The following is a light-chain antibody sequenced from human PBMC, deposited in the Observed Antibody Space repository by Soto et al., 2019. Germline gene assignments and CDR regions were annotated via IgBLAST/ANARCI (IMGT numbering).Light chain of an antibody. CDR2: LGS. Sequence: DIVMTQSPLSLPVTPGEPASISCRSSQSLLHSTGYNYLDWYLQKPGQSPQLLIYLGSNRASGVLDRXSGTGSGTDFTLKISRVEAEDVGVYYCMQSLQTPRTFGQGTKVEIK. CDR3: MQSLQTPRT. J-gene: IGKJ1*01. CDR1: QSLLHSTGYNY. V-gene: IGKV2-28*01.